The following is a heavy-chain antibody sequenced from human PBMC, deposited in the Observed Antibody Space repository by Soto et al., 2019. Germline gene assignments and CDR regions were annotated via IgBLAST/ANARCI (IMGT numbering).Heavy chain of an antibody. Sequence: ASVKVSCKASGYTFTSYGISWVRQAPGQGLEWMGIINPSGGSTSYAQKFQGRVTMTRDTSTSTVYMELSSLRSEDTAVYYCARSTGYYYYGMDVWGQGTTVTVSS. CDR2: INPSGGST. CDR1: GYTFTSYG. J-gene: IGHJ6*02. CDR3: ARSTGYYYYGMDV. V-gene: IGHV1-46*01.